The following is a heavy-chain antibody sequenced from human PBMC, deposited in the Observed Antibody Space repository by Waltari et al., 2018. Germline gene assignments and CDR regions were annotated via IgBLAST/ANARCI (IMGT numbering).Heavy chain of an antibody. CDR3: ARVPYYDFWSGKTPRRKYYFDY. J-gene: IGHJ4*02. Sequence: QVQLQQWGAGLLKPSETLSLTCAVYGGSFSGYYWSWIRQPPGKGLEWIGEINHSGSTNHNPSLKSRVNISVDTSKNQFSLKLSSVTAADTAVYYCARVPYYDFWSGKTPRRKYYFDYWGQGTLVTVSS. V-gene: IGHV4-34*01. D-gene: IGHD3-3*01. CDR2: INHSGST. CDR1: GGSFSGYY.